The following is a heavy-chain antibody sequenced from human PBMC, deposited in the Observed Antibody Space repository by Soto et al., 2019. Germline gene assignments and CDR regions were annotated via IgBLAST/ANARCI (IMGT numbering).Heavy chain of an antibody. CDR2: IKQHGSKK. J-gene: IGHJ6*02. D-gene: IGHD3-3*01. CDR3: ATGVVRVLEWFSRRLDV. CDR1: GFTFSSYW. Sequence: PGGSLTLSCAASGFTFSSYWMSWVRQAPGKGLEWVATIKQHGSKKYYEDSVKGRFTISRDNAKNSLYLQMNSLRAEDTAVYYCATGVVRVLEWFSRRLDVWGHGTMVTVSS. V-gene: IGHV3-7*01.